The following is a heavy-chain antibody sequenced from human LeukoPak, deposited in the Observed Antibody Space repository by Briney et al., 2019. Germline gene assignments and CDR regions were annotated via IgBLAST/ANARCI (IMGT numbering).Heavy chain of an antibody. V-gene: IGHV3-23*01. D-gene: IGHD1-26*01. J-gene: IGHJ4*02. CDR2: ISGSGGST. CDR3: AKDPYGIVGATTDFDY. CDR1: GFTFSSYA. Sequence: GGSLRLSCAASGFTFSSYAMSWVRQAPGKGLEWVSAISGSGGSTYYADSVKGRFTISRDNSKNTLYLQMNSLRAEDTAVYYCAKDPYGIVGATTDFDYWGQGTLVTVS.